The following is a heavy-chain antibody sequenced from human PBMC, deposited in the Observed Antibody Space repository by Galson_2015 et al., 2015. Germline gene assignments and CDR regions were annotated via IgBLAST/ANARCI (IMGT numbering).Heavy chain of an antibody. CDR2: ISAYNGNT. D-gene: IGHD5/OR15-5a*01. J-gene: IGHJ5*02. CDR1: GYSFTSYG. CDR3: ARETVSGTGFWFDP. V-gene: IGHV1-18*04. Sequence: SVKVSCKASGYSFTSYGISWVRQVPGQGPEYMGWISAYNGNTKYVEKFQGRVTMTTDTSTNPAYMELTSLRSNDTAVYYCARETVSGTGFWFDPWGQGTLVTVFS.